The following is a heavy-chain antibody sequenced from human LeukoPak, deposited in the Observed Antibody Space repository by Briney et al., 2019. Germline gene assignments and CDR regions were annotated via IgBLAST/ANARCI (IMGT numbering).Heavy chain of an antibody. J-gene: IGHJ4*02. CDR2: LIPMFDTQ. D-gene: IGHD3-10*01. V-gene: IGHV1-69*06. CDR3: ATESNYYLDD. Sequence: APVKVSCKASGGNFRNYAVSWVRQAPGQGLEWMGRLIPMFDTQNYAQNFQGRVTIFADKSTGTVYMDLKSLTSDDTAVYYCATESNYYLDDWGQGTLVTVSS. CDR1: GGNFRNYA.